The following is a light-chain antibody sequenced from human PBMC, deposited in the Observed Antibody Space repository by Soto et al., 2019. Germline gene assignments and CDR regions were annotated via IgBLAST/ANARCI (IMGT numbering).Light chain of an antibody. CDR2: ANS. CDR1: SSNIGAGYD. CDR3: QSYDSSLSGHVV. J-gene: IGLJ2*01. V-gene: IGLV1-40*01. Sequence: QSVLTQPPSVSGAPGQRVTISCTGSSSNIGAGYDVHWYQQLPGTAPRLLIYANSNRPLGVLDRFSGSKSGTSASLAITGLQAEDEADYYCQSYDSSLSGHVVFGGGTKLTVL.